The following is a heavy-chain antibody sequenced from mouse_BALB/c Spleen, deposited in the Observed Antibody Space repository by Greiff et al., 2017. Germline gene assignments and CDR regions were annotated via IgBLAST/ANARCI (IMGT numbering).Heavy chain of an antibody. Sequence: VQLQQSGAELVKPGAPVKLSCKASGYTFTSYWMNWVKQRPGRGLEWIGRIDPSDSETHYNQKFKDKATLTVDKSSSTAYIQLSSLTSEDSAVYYCARSGDYDGAWFAYWGQGTLVTVSA. CDR3: ARSGDYDGAWFAY. CDR2: IDPSDSET. CDR1: GYTFTSYW. V-gene: IGHV1-69*02. D-gene: IGHD2-4*01. J-gene: IGHJ3*01.